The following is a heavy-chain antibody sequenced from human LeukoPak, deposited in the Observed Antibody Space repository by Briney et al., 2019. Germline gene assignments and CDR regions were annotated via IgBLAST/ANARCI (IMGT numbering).Heavy chain of an antibody. CDR1: GYTFTGQF. V-gene: IGHV1-2*02. J-gene: IGHJ4*02. CDR3: ARSGFSTGFYLDF. D-gene: IGHD6-19*01. Sequence: ASVKVSCTASGYTFTGQFIHWLRQAPGQGLEWMGWIDPPSGTPHYAQKFHDTVTMTRDTSIATAYMEVHSLKSDDTAVYYCARSGFSTGFYLDFWGQGTLISVSS. CDR2: IDPPSGTP.